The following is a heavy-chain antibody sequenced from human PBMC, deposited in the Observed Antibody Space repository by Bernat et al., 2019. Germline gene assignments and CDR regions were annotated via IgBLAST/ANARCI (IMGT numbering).Heavy chain of an antibody. CDR3: ASWDRSSGYYRFDS. J-gene: IGHJ4*02. CDR1: GGSISSSSYY. CDR2: MYYSGDT. Sequence: QLQLQESGPGLVKPSETLSLTCTVSGGSISSSSYYWGWIRQPPGKGLEWIGTMYYSGDTNYNPSLKSRVTISVDTSKNQFSLKLSSVTAAETAVYYCASWDRSSGYYRFDSWGQGTLVTVSS. V-gene: IGHV4-39*01. D-gene: IGHD3-22*01.